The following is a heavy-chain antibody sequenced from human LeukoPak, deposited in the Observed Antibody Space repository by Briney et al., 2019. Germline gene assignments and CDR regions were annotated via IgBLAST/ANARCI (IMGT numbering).Heavy chain of an antibody. V-gene: IGHV4-34*01. J-gene: IGHJ6*02. CDR2: INHSGST. Sequence: PSETLSLTCAVYGGSFSGYYWSWIRQPPGKGLEWIGEINHSGSTNYNPSLKSRVTISVDTSKNQFSLKLSSVTAADTAVYYCASFYSSSWYYDGMDVWGQGTTVTVSS. D-gene: IGHD6-13*01. CDR1: GGSFSGYY. CDR3: ASFYSSSWYYDGMDV.